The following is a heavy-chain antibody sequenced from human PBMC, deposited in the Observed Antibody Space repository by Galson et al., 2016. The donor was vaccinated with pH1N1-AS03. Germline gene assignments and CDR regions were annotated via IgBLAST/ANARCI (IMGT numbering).Heavy chain of an antibody. CDR1: GFTFTTYW. J-gene: IGHJ4*02. CDR3: ARQDSSGYFHALDM. V-gene: IGHV3-74*01. Sequence: SLRLSCAASGFTFTTYWMHWVRQAPGRGLVWVSSINGEGSSTRGTDSVKGRFFISRDNAKNTVYLQMNSLRVEDTAVYYCARQDSSGYFHALDMWGQGNLVTVSS. CDR2: INGEGSST. D-gene: IGHD3-22*01.